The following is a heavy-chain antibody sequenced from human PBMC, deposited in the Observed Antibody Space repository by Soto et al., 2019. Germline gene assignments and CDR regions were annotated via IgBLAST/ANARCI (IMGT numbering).Heavy chain of an antibody. J-gene: IGHJ5*02. V-gene: IGHV4-4*02. CDR3: SSRVTEAPT. CDR1: GASISSGW. Sequence: QVQLQESGPGLVKPSGTLSLTCAVSGASISSGWWTWVRQPPGKGLEWIGEHLYSGRTNYNSSLNSRVTIAIDKSKKQFSLNLRSVTAADTAVYYCSSRVTEAPTWGQGTLVTFSS. CDR2: HLYSGRT. D-gene: IGHD3-10*01.